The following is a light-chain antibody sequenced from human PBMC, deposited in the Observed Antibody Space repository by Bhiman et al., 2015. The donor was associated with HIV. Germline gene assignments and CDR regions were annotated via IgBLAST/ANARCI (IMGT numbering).Light chain of an antibody. CDR3: AAWDDSPSGLTWV. J-gene: IGLJ3*02. CDR1: NIATKS. V-gene: IGLV3-21*04. CDR2: YDS. Sequence: GPGNTATITCGGNNIATKSVHWHQQKPGQAPVVVIYYDSDRPSGVPDRFSGSRSGTSASLDISGLQPGDEGLYICAAWDDSPSGLTWVFGGGTYVTVL.